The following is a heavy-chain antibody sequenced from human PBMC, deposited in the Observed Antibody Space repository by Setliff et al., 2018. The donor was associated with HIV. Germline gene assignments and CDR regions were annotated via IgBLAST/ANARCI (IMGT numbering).Heavy chain of an antibody. J-gene: IGHJ6*03. V-gene: IGHV1-2*02. Sequence: EASVKVSCKTSGYTFTGYYVHWVRQAPGQGLEWMGWINPNSGGTNYAQKFQGRVTMTTDTSTSTVYMELRSLISDDTAVYYCAREGLWFGDRGYFMDVWGKGTAVTVSS. CDR1: GYTFTGYY. CDR2: INPNSGGT. D-gene: IGHD3-10*01. CDR3: AREGLWFGDRGYFMDV.